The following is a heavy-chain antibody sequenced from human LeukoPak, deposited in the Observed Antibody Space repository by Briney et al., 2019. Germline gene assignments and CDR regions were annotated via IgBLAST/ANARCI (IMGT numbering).Heavy chain of an antibody. CDR2: TYYKSAWYN. Sequence: SQTLSLTCAISGDSVSRDSIAWNWIRQSPSRGLEWLGRTYYKSAWYNDYAVHMKSRTTISPDTSKNQFSLQLNSVTPDDTAVYYCARGTGWPHFDYWGQGILVTVSS. J-gene: IGHJ4*02. V-gene: IGHV6-1*01. CDR3: ARGTGWPHFDY. D-gene: IGHD6-19*01. CDR1: GDSVSRDSIA.